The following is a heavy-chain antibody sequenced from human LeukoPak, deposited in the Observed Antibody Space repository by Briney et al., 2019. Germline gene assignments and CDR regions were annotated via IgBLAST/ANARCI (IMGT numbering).Heavy chain of an antibody. D-gene: IGHD1-14*01. J-gene: IGHJ5*02. CDR2: INHSGST. Sequence: KPSETLSLTCAVYGGSFSGYYWSWIRQPPGKGLEWIGEINHSGSTNYNPSLKSRVTISVDTSKNQFSLKLSSVTAADTAVYYCARMDHPYNWFDPWGQGALVTVSS. CDR3: ARMDHPYNWFDP. CDR1: GGSFSGYY. V-gene: IGHV4-34*01.